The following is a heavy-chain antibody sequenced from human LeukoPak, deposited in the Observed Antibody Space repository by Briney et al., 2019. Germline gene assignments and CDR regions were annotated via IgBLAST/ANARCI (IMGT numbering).Heavy chain of an antibody. D-gene: IGHD3-3*01. CDR3: TRRVNYDFWSGYQYYFDY. CDR2: INHSGST. Sequence: PSETLSLTCAVYGGPFSGYYWSWIRQPPGKGLEWIGEINHSGSTNYNPSLKSRVTISVDTSKNQFSLKLSSVTAADTAVYYCTRRVNYDFWSGYQYYFDYWGQGTLVTVSS. CDR1: GGPFSGYY. V-gene: IGHV4-34*01. J-gene: IGHJ4*02.